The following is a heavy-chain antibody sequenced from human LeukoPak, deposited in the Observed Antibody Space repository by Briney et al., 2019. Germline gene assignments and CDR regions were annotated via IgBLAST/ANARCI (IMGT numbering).Heavy chain of an antibody. CDR2: IYGSGSA. V-gene: IGHV4-59*01. D-gene: IGHD1-1*01. CDR1: GVSISSYY. J-gene: IGHJ5*02. CDR3: ARGGTSGTHPNWFDP. Sequence: AETLSLTCTVSGVSISSYYWSWIRQPPGKGLEWIGHIYGSGSANYNPSLKSRVTLSVDTPKNQFSPKLSSVTAADTAVYYCARGGTSGTHPNWFDPWGERTLVTVSS.